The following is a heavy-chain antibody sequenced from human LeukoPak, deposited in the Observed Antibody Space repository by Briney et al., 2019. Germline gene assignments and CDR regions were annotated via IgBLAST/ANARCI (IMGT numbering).Heavy chain of an antibody. J-gene: IGHJ6*02. CDR3: ARDRYILTGPDYYYGMDV. V-gene: IGHV1-2*02. CDR1: GYTFTGYY. D-gene: IGHD3-9*01. Sequence: GASVKVSFKSSGYTFTGYYMHWVRQAPGQGLEWMGWINPNSGGTNYAQKFQGRVTMTRDTSISTAYMELSRLRSDDTAVYYCARDRYILTGPDYYYGMDVWGQGTTVTVSS. CDR2: INPNSGGT.